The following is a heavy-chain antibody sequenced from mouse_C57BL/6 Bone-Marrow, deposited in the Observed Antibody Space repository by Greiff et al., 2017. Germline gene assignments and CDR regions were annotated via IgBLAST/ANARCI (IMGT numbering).Heavy chain of an antibody. D-gene: IGHD1-1*01. CDR3: ARKHSSSFYWYFDV. CDR2: ICRGSSTI. V-gene: IGHV5-17*01. Sequence: EVQGVESGGGLVKPGGSLKLSCAASGFTFSDYGMHWVRLAPEKGLEWVAYICRGSSTIYYADTVKGRFTISGDNAKNTLFLQMTSLRSEDTAMYYCARKHSSSFYWYFDVWGTGTTVTVSS. CDR1: GFTFSDYG. J-gene: IGHJ1*03.